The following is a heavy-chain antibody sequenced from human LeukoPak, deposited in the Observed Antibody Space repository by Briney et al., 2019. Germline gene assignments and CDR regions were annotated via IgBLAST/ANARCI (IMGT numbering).Heavy chain of an antibody. CDR2: IYYSGST. CDR3: ARDKVYAARVFDY. D-gene: IGHD6-6*01. CDR1: GGSISSSSYY. Sequence: SETLSLTCTVSGGSISSSSYYWGWIRQPPGKGLEWIGSIYYSGSTYYNPSLKSRVTISVDTSKNQFSLKLSSATAADTAVYYCARDKVYAARVFDYWGQGTLVTVSS. J-gene: IGHJ4*02. V-gene: IGHV4-39*07.